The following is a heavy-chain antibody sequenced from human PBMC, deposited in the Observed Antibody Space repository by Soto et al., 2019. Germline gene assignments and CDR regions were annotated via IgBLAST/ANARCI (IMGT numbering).Heavy chain of an antibody. D-gene: IGHD2-15*01. CDR1: GGTFSSYA. CDR3: ARAMGASTRDRCCSADACYAAGGY. V-gene: IGHV1-69*01. CDR2: IIPIFDTT. Sequence: QVQLVQSGAEVKKPGSSVKVSCKASGGTFSSYAITWVRQAPGQGLEWMGGIIPIFDTTNYAQKFQGRVTIAAVEATSTAYMEPRSLRSEDTAVYYCARAMGASTRDRCCSADACYAAGGYGGQGTLVTVSS. J-gene: IGHJ4*02.